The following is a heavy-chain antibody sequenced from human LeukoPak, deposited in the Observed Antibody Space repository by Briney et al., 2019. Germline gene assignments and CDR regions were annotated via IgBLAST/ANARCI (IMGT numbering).Heavy chain of an antibody. CDR3: VRGSGSYYNYFDH. CDR2: ISTYSGNI. Sequence: ASVKVSCKASGYTFNSYGISWVRQAPGQGLEWMGYISTYSGNIHYAQKFQGRVTMTTDTATSTAYMALMSLTSDDTAVYFCVRGSGSYYNYFDHWGRGTLVTVSS. CDR1: GYTFNSYG. J-gene: IGHJ4*02. D-gene: IGHD1-26*01. V-gene: IGHV1-18*01.